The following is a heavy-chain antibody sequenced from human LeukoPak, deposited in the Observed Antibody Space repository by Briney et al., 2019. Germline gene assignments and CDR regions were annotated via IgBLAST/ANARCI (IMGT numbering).Heavy chain of an antibody. CDR1: GYIFTGYY. D-gene: IGHD4-17*01. CDR3: ATGRHSGYGDLPPHNTKPQYFDY. CDR2: IDPNTGGT. V-gene: IGHV1-2*02. J-gene: IGHJ4*02. Sequence: ASVKVSCKASGYIFTGYYIHWVRQAPGQGLEWMGWIDPNTGGTNYAQKFQGRVTMTRDTSISTAYMELSSLRSEDTAVYYCATGRHSGYGDLPPHNTKPQYFDYWGQGTLVTVSS.